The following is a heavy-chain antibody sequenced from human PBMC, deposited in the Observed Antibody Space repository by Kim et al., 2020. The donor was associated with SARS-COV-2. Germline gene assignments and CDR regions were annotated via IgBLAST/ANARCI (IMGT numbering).Heavy chain of an antibody. CDR3: ARAAPLWPQALYFDY. V-gene: IGHV1-69*13. CDR2: IIPIFGTA. CDR1: GGTFSSYA. Sequence: SVKVSCKASGGTFSSYAISWVRQAPGQGLEWMGGIIPIFGTANYAQKFQGRVTITADESTSTAYMELSSLRSEDTAVYYCARAAPLWPQALYFDYWGQGTLVTVSS. D-gene: IGHD3-16*01. J-gene: IGHJ4*02.